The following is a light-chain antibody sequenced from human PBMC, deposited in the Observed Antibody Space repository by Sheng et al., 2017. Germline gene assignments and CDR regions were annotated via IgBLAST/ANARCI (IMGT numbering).Light chain of an antibody. V-gene: IGKV3-11*01. J-gene: IGKJ4*01. Sequence: EIVLTQSPATLSLSPGESATLSCRASQSVATSLAWYQQKPGQAPRLLNRMMHPTGPLASQPDSSGSGSGTDFSLTISSLGPEDFAVYYCHQRFNWPLTFGGGTKVEIK. CDR1: QSVATS. CDR3: HQRFNWPLT. CDR2: MHP.